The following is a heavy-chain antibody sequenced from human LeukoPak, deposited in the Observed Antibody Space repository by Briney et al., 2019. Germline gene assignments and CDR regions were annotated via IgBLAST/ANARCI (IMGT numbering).Heavy chain of an antibody. V-gene: IGHV1-69*13. Sequence: SVKVSCKASGGTFSSYAISWVRQAPGQGLEWMGGILPIFGTANYAQKFQGRVTITADESTSTAYMELSSLRSEDTAVYYCARAPNCGGDCDYWGQGTLVTVSS. CDR3: ARAPNCGGDCDY. J-gene: IGHJ4*02. D-gene: IGHD2-21*01. CDR2: ILPIFGTA. CDR1: GGTFSSYA.